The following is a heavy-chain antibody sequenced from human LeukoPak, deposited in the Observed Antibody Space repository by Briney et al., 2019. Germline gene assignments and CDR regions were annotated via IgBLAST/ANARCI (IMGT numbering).Heavy chain of an antibody. J-gene: IGHJ5*02. CDR3: ARGDAGPDSSSWYWFDP. D-gene: IGHD6-13*01. Sequence: GGSLRLSCAASGVTFSSYDMHWVRQATGKGLEWVSAIGTAGDTYYPGSVKGRFTISRENAKNSLYLQMNSLRAEDTAVYYCARGDAGPDSSSWYWFDPWGQGTLVTVSS. CDR2: IGTAGDT. V-gene: IGHV3-13*01. CDR1: GVTFSSYD.